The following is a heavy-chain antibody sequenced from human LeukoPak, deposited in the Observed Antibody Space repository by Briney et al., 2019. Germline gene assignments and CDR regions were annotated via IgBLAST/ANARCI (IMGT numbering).Heavy chain of an antibody. CDR3: AELGITMIGGV. Sequence: GGSLRLSCAASAFTFSSYTMNWVRQAPGKGLEWVSSISSSGSYIYYADSVKGRFTISRDNAKNSLYLQMNSLRAEDTAVYYCAELGITMIGGVWGKGTTVTISS. CDR1: AFTFSSYT. J-gene: IGHJ6*04. V-gene: IGHV3-21*01. CDR2: ISSSGSYI. D-gene: IGHD3-10*02.